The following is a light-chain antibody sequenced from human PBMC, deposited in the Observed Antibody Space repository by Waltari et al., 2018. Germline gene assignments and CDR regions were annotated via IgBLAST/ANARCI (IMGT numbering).Light chain of an antibody. CDR1: QSVTRY. CDR2: DAS. J-gene: IGKJ4*01. Sequence: EIVLTQSPATLSLSSGERATLSCRASQSVTRYLGWYQLKPGQAPRLLIYDASDRAPGIPTRFSGGGSETDFTLTISSLEPEDFAFYYCQQRKEWPLTFGGGTKVEIK. V-gene: IGKV3-11*01. CDR3: QQRKEWPLT.